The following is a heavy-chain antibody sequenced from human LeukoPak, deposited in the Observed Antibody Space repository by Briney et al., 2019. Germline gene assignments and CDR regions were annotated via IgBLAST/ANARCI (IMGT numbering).Heavy chain of an antibody. V-gene: IGHV4-30-2*01. CDR3: AREGDYGDSYY. D-gene: IGHD4-17*01. CDR2: IYRGRT. Sequence: SQTLSLTCTVSGDSFSSDSYYWNWIRQAPGKGPEWIGNIYRGRTRFNPALTRRVTISLDMSKTKVSLSLTSVTAADTARYYCAREGDYGDSYYWGQGILVIVSA. CDR1: GDSFSSDSYY. J-gene: IGHJ4*02.